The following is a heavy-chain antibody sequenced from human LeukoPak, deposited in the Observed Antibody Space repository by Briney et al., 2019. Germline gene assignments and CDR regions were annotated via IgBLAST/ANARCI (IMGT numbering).Heavy chain of an antibody. CDR2: ISYDGSNK. V-gene: IGHV3-30*18. Sequence: GGSLRLSCTTSGFNFRAYWMGWVRQAPGKGLEWVAVISYDGSNKYYADSVKGRFTISRDNSKNTLYLQMNSLRAEDTAVYYCAKVWGNWNDAHYDYWGQGTLVTVSS. D-gene: IGHD1-20*01. J-gene: IGHJ4*02. CDR3: AKVWGNWNDAHYDY. CDR1: GFNFRAYW.